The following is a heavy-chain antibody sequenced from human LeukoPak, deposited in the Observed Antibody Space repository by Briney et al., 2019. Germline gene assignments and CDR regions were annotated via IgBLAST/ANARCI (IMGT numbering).Heavy chain of an antibody. CDR2: ITGSGGNT. V-gene: IGHV3-23*01. CDR1: GFTFSSYA. J-gene: IGHJ4*02. CDR3: ARGHQDGDFTDY. Sequence: GGSLRLSCAASGFTFSSYAMSWVHQAPGKGLEWVSAITGSGGNTYYADSVKGRFTISRDNSKNTLYLQINSLRAEDTAVYYCARGHQDGDFTDYWGQGTLVTVSS. D-gene: IGHD4-17*01.